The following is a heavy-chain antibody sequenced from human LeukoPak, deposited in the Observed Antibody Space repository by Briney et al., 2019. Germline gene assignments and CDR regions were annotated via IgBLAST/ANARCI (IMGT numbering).Heavy chain of an antibody. D-gene: IGHD6-25*01. J-gene: IGHJ4*02. V-gene: IGHV3-74*01. CDR3: ARGGYSGSYYRFS. CDR2: TSKDGSDT. CDR1: GFTLRFFW. Sequence: PGGSLRLSCVASGFTLRFFWMHWVRQAPGKGPEWLSRTSKDGSDTFYADAAKGRFTASRDNAKNTVYLQVTNVRDKDMSLYHCARGGYSGSYYRFSWGQGTLVTVAS.